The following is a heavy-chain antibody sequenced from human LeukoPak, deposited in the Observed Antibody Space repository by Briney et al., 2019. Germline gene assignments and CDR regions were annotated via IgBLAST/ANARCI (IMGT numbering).Heavy chain of an antibody. CDR1: GFTFSSYG. D-gene: IGHD6-13*01. J-gene: IGHJ4*02. Sequence: GGSLRLSCAASGFTFSSYGMHWVRQAPGKGLEWVAVISYDGSNKYYADSVKGRFTISRDNSKNTLYLQMNGLRAEDTAVYYCAKDHLGTAGYSSSWYPDWGQGTLVTVSS. V-gene: IGHV3-30*18. CDR2: ISYDGSNK. CDR3: AKDHLGTAGYSSSWYPD.